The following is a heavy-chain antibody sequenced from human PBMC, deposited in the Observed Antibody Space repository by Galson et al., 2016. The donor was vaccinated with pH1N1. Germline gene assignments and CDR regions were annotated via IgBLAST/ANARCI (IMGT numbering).Heavy chain of an antibody. CDR1: GFTFSSYD. CDR2: ITGSGGSS. D-gene: IGHD2-21*02. V-gene: IGHV3-23*01. J-gene: IGHJ3*02. Sequence: SLRLSCAASGFTFSSYDMSWVRQAPGKGLEWVSAITGSGGSSYYADSMKGRFTISRDKSKNTLYLQMNSLRAEDTAVYYCVSENSYETANENNYGTAFDIWGQGTMVIVSS. CDR3: VSENSYETANENNYGTAFDI.